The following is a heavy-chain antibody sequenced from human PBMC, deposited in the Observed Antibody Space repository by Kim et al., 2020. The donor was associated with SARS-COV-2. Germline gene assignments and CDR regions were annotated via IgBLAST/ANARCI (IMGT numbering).Heavy chain of an antibody. D-gene: IGHD3-10*01. CDR2: INAGNGNT. CDR1: GYTFTSYA. CDR3: ARAWFGELLLGWFDP. Sequence: ASVKVSCKASGYTFTSYAMHWVRQAPGQRLEWMGWINAGNGNTKYSQKFQGRVTITRDTSASTAYMELSSLRSEDTAVYYCARAWFGELLLGWFDPWGQGTLVTVSS. V-gene: IGHV1-3*01. J-gene: IGHJ5*02.